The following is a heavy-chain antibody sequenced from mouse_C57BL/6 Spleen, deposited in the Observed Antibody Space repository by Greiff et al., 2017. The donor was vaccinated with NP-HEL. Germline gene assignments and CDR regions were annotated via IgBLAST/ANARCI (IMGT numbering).Heavy chain of an antibody. Sequence: QVQLKESGAELVKPGASVKISCKASGYAFSSYWMNWVKQRPGKGLEWIGQIYPGDGDTNYNGKLKGKATLTADKSSSTAYMQLSSLTSEDSAVYFCAREGINWYYFDDWGQGTTLTVSS. D-gene: IGHD4-1*01. CDR1: GYAFSSYW. V-gene: IGHV1-80*01. CDR3: AREGINWYYFDD. CDR2: IYPGDGDT. J-gene: IGHJ2*01.